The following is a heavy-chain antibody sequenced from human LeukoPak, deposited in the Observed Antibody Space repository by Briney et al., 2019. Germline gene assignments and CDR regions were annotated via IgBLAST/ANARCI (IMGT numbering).Heavy chain of an antibody. J-gene: IGHJ6*03. CDR1: GYTFSNYY. CDR2: INPGAGNT. CDR3: AREGSTRMVLGCMDV. D-gene: IGHD3-10*01. Sequence: ASVKVSCKASGYTFSNYYMHWVPQAPGQGLEWRGIINPGAGNTRYAQKFQGRVTMTRDTSTSTIYMDLSSLRSEDTAVYYCAREGSTRMVLGCMDVRGKGTTVTVSS. V-gene: IGHV1-46*01.